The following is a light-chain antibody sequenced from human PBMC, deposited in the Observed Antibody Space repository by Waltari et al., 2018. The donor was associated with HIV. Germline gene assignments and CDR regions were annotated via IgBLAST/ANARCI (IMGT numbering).Light chain of an antibody. CDR3: HVWDTISDHVV. J-gene: IGLJ2*01. V-gene: IGLV3-21*04. CDR2: YNA. CDR1: NIGTKI. Sequence: SYVLTQPPSVSVAPGKTAKITCVGNNIGTKIVHWYQQKPDQAPVLVIYYNADRPSGIPERCSGSNSGNTATLTINRVEAGDEADYYCHVWDTISDHVVFGGGSKLTVL.